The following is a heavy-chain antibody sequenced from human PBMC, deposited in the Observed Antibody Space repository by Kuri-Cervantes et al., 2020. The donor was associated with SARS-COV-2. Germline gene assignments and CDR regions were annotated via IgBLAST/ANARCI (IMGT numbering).Heavy chain of an antibody. CDR3: AKESPSYCSSTSPSYCYYGMDV. Sequence: ASVKVSCKVSGYTLTELSMHWVRQAPGKGLEWMGGFDPEDGETIYAQKFQGRVTMTEDTSTDTAYMELSSLRSEDTAVYYCAKESPSYCSSTSPSYCYYGMDVWGQGTTVTVSS. CDR1: GYTLTELS. V-gene: IGHV1-24*01. D-gene: IGHD2-2*01. CDR2: FDPEDGET. J-gene: IGHJ6*02.